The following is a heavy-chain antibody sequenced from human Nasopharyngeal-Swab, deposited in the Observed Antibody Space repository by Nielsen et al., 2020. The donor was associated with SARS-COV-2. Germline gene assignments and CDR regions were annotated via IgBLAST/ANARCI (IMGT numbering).Heavy chain of an antibody. Sequence: SETLSLTCTVSGGSISSGSYYWSWIRQPAGKGLEWISRILTNGSTNYNPSLKSRVTISVDTSKNQFSLKLSSVTAADTAVYYCARDVYDSSGYYYQDYWGQGTLVTVSS. CDR2: ILTNGST. CDR1: GGSISSGSYY. D-gene: IGHD3-22*01. V-gene: IGHV4-61*02. CDR3: ARDVYDSSGYYYQDY. J-gene: IGHJ4*02.